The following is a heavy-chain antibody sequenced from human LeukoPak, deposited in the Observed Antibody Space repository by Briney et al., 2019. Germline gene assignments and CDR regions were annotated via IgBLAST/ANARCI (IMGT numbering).Heavy chain of an antibody. CDR3: ARHRNFFDY. Sequence: KPSETLSLTCTVSGDSISSSYWSWIRQPPGKGLEWIGYIYYSGTTNYNPSLTSRVTISVDTSRNRFSLKLSSVTAADTAVYYCARHRNFFDYWGQGILVTVSS. CDR1: GDSISSSY. CDR2: IYYSGTT. V-gene: IGHV4-59*01. D-gene: IGHD2/OR15-2a*01. J-gene: IGHJ4*02.